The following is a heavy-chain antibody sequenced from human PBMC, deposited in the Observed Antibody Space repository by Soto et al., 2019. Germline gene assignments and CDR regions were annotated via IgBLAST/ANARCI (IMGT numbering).Heavy chain of an antibody. Sequence: EVQLVESGGGLVQPGGSLRLSCAASGFTFSSYWMSWVRQAPGKGLEWVANIKQDGSEKYYVDSVKGRFTISRDNAKNSRYLQMNSLRAEDTAVYYCARGYSSSLFDPWGQGTLVTVSS. CDR1: GFTFSSYW. J-gene: IGHJ5*02. CDR2: IKQDGSEK. V-gene: IGHV3-7*01. D-gene: IGHD6-6*01. CDR3: ARGYSSSLFDP.